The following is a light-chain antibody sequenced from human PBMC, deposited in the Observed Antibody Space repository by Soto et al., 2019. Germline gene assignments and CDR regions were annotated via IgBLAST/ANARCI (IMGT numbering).Light chain of an antibody. J-gene: IGLJ2*01. CDR2: EVS. CDR1: SSDVGGYNY. CDR3: SSYTSSSTLVV. V-gene: IGLV2-14*01. Sequence: QSALTQPASVSGSPGQSITISCTGTSSDVGGYNYVSWCQQHPGKAPKLMIYEVSNRPSGVSNRFSGSKSGNTASLTISGLQAEDEADYYYSSYTSSSTLVVFGGGTKLTVL.